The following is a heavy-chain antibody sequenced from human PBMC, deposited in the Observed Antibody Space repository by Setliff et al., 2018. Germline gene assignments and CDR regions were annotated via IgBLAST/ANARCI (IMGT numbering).Heavy chain of an antibody. Sequence: SETLSLTCTVSGGSISSYYWSWIRQPAGKELEWIGHIYIGGSANYNPSLKSRVTMSIDTSKNQSSLKLNSVTAADMAVYYCAREQWLDPPGYYYMDVWAKGTTVTVSS. D-gene: IGHD6-19*01. CDR1: GGSISSYY. CDR3: AREQWLDPPGYYYMDV. CDR2: IYIGGSA. J-gene: IGHJ6*03. V-gene: IGHV4-4*07.